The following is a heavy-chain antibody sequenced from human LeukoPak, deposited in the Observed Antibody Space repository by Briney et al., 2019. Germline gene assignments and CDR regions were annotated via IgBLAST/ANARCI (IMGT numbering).Heavy chain of an antibody. J-gene: IGHJ4*02. CDR1: GGSFSGYY. V-gene: IGHV4-34*01. D-gene: IGHD6-19*01. CDR2: INHSGST. Sequence: SETLSLTCAVYGGSFSGYYWSWNRQPPGKGLEWIGEINHSGSTNYNPSLKSRVTISVDTSKNQFSLKLSSVTAADTAVYYCARGPSKVAGNFDYWGQGTLVTVSS. CDR3: ARGPSKVAGNFDY.